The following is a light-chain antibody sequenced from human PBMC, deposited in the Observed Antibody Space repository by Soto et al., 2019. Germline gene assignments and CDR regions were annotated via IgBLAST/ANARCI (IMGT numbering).Light chain of an antibody. CDR2: LVS. J-gene: IGKJ5*01. CDR1: QSLLHITGETF. V-gene: IGKV2-28*01. CDR3: MQALQTPLT. Sequence: VMSQTALSLSVAPGQPSSISCKSGQSLLHITGETFLFWYLQKPGQSPQLLIYLVSNRASGVPERSSGSGSGTDFTLKISRVEAEDVGLYYCMQALQTPLTFGQGTRLEIK.